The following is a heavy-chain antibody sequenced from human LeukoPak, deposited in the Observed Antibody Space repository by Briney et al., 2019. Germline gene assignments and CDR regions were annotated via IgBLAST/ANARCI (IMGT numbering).Heavy chain of an antibody. CDR1: GLTFRNYY. Sequence: GGSLRLSCVASGLTFRNYYMSWDRQAPGKGLEWVANIKKDGSEKNYADAVKGRFTISRDNAKNTVSLQMNSLRVEDTAVYHCARDEEQLNVWGQGTVVIVSS. J-gene: IGHJ3*01. D-gene: IGHD1-26*01. V-gene: IGHV3-7*01. CDR2: IKKDGSEK. CDR3: ARDEEQLNV.